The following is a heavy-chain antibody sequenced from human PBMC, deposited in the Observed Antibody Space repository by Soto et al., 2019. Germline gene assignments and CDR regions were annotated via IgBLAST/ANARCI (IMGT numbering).Heavy chain of an antibody. Sequence: LRLSCAASGFTFRTYEFNWVRQAPGRGLEWISYISVSGNIIKYAESVKGRFTISRDNAENSLHLHMSNLRVDDTALYFCVRDTMRASAAASLDYWGQGTQVTVSS. V-gene: IGHV3-48*03. CDR1: GFTFRTYE. D-gene: IGHD2-2*01. CDR2: ISVSGNII. CDR3: VRDTMRASAAASLDY. J-gene: IGHJ4*02.